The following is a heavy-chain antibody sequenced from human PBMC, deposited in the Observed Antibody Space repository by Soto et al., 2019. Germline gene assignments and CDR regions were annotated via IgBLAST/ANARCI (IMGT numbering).Heavy chain of an antibody. Sequence: EVQLVESGGGLVKPGGSLRLSCAASGFTFSSYSMNWVRQAPGKGLEWVSSISSSSSYIYYADSVKGRFTISRDNAKNSLYLQMNSLRAEDTAVYYCARDLCSGGSCYFDLGAFDIWGQGTMVTVSS. CDR2: ISSSSSYI. D-gene: IGHD2-15*01. V-gene: IGHV3-21*01. CDR3: ARDLCSGGSCYFDLGAFDI. J-gene: IGHJ3*02. CDR1: GFTFSSYS.